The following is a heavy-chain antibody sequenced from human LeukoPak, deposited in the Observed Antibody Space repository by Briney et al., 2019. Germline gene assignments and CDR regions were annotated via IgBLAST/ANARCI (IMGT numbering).Heavy chain of an antibody. CDR3: ARDGRLAGATPSTAWFDP. CDR2: IIPIFGTA. V-gene: IGHV1-69*05. J-gene: IGHJ5*02. D-gene: IGHD1-26*01. CDR1: GGTFSSYA. Sequence: SVKVSCTASGGTFSSYAISWVRQAPGQGLEWMGGIIPIFGTANYAQKFQGRVTITTDESTSTAYMELSSLRSEDTAVYYCARDGRLAGATPSTAWFDPWGQGTLVTVSS.